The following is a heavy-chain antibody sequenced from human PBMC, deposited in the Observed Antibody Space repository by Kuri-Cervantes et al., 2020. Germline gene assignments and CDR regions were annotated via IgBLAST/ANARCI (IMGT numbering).Heavy chain of an antibody. J-gene: IGHJ4*02. CDR3: ARTKGTGDSARLDFDY. V-gene: IGHV4-4*07. D-gene: IGHD7-27*01. Sequence: GSLRLSCTVSGGSISSYYWSWIRQPAGKGLEWIGRIYTSGSTNYNPSLKSRVTISVDKSKNQFSLKLSSVTAADTAVYYCARTKGTGDSARLDFDYWGQGTLVTVSS. CDR2: IYTSGST. CDR1: GGSISSYY.